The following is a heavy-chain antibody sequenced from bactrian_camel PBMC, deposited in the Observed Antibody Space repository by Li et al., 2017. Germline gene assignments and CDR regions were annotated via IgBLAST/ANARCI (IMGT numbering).Heavy chain of an antibody. D-gene: IGHD2*01. J-gene: IGHJ4*01. CDR2: IFSGGLYP. CDR3: AAGCDGARWDDGYTY. V-gene: IGHV3S53*01. Sequence: HVQLVESGGGSVQAGGSLRLSCTASGYTNSPTSMAWFRQAPGKERMGVAAIFSGGLYPNYGDSVTGRFFISRDTAKNTVYLQMNSLRIEDTAKYICAAGCDGARWDDGYTYWGQGTQVTVS. CDR1: GYTNSPTS.